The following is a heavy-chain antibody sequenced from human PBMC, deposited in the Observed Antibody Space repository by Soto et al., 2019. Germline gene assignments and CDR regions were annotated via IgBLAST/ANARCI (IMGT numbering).Heavy chain of an antibody. CDR3: AKDKXIAVAGRGNYYYYNMDV. CDR2: VSYDGSNE. J-gene: IGHJ6*01. V-gene: IGHV3-30*18. D-gene: IGHD6-19*01. CDR1: GFAFSIYG. Sequence: GSLRLSWAGSGFAFSIYGMYGVRQAPGKGLEWVAVVSYDGSNEFYADSVKGRFTISRDNSKNTLYLQMHSLRAEDTAVYYCAKDKXIAVAGRGNYYYYNMDVWGQGTTVTVSS.